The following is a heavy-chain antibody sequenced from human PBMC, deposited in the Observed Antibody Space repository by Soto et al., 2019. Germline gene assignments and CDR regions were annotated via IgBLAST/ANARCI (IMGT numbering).Heavy chain of an antibody. Sequence: SVKVSCKASGFTFTSSAMQWVRQARGQRLERIGWIVVGSGNTNYAQKFQERVTITRDMSTSTAYMELSSLRSEDTAVYYCAASGIFYGDGEDYWGQGTLVTVSS. CDR1: GFTFTSSA. V-gene: IGHV1-58*02. CDR3: AASGIFYGDGEDY. CDR2: IVVGSGNT. D-gene: IGHD4-17*01. J-gene: IGHJ4*02.